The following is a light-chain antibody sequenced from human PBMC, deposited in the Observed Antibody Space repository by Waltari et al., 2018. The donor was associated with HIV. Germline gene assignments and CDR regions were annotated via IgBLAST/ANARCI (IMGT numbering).Light chain of an antibody. V-gene: IGLV2-14*01. CDR2: DVS. Sequence: QSALTQPASVSGSPGQSITISCTGNSSDVRGYNYVSWYQQHPGKAPKLMIYDVSNRPSGVSNRFSGSKSGNTASLTISGLQAEDEADYYYSSYTSSSTPYVFGTGTKVTVL. J-gene: IGLJ1*01. CDR3: SSYTSSSTPYV. CDR1: SSDVRGYNY.